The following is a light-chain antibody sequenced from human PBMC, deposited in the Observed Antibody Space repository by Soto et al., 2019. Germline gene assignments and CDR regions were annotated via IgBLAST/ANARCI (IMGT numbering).Light chain of an antibody. CDR2: GNS. J-gene: IGLJ2*01. CDR3: QSYDSSVSAVV. CDR1: SSNIGAGYD. V-gene: IGLV1-40*01. Sequence: QSVLTQPPSVSGAPGQRVTISCTGSSSNIGAGYDVHWYQQLPGTAPKLLIYGNSNRPSGVPDRFSGSKSGTSASLAITGVQAEDEADYYCQSYDSSVSAVVFGGGTKLTVL.